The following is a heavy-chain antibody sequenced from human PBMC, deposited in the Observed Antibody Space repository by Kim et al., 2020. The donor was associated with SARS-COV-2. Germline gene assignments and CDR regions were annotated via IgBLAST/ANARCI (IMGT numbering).Heavy chain of an antibody. CDR1: GLTVSSNY. V-gene: IGHV3-66*01. Sequence: GGSLRLSCAASGLTVSSNYMSWVRQAPRKGLEWVSVIYSGGSTYYADSVKGRFTISRDNSKNTLYLQMNSLRAEDTAVYYCASEWGYYYGMDVWGQGTTVTVPS. D-gene: IGHD1-26*01. CDR2: IYSGGST. CDR3: ASEWGYYYGMDV. J-gene: IGHJ6*02.